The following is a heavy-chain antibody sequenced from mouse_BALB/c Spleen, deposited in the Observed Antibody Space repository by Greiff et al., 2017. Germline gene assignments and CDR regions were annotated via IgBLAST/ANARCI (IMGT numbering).Heavy chain of an antibody. J-gene: IGHJ2*01. V-gene: IGHV5-6*01. Sequence: EVMLVESGGDLVKPGGSLKLSCAASGFTFSSYGMSWVRQTPDKRLEWVATISSGGSYTYYPDSVKGRFTISRDNAKNTLYLQMSSLKSEDTAMYYCARQGYDDGDYFDYWGQGTTLTVSS. CDR2: ISSGGSYT. D-gene: IGHD2-14*01. CDR1: GFTFSSYG. CDR3: ARQGYDDGDYFDY.